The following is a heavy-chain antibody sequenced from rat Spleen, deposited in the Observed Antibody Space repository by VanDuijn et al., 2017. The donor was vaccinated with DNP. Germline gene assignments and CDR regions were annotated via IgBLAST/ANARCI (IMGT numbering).Heavy chain of an antibody. D-gene: IGHD1-7*01. CDR1: GYSITSHY. Sequence: EVQLQESGSGLVKPSRSLSLTCSVTGYSITSHYWGWIRKFPGNKMEYIGHISYSGSTNYNPSLKSRISITRDTSKNHFFLHLNSVTTEDTATYYCARWTRYFDYWGQGVMVTVSS. CDR3: ARWTRYFDY. CDR2: ISYSGST. V-gene: IGHV3-1*01. J-gene: IGHJ2*01.